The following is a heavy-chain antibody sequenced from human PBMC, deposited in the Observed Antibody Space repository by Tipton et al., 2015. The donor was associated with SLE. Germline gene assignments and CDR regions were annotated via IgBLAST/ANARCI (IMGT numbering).Heavy chain of an antibody. V-gene: IGHV4-39*01. CDR1: SATISSSTYY. D-gene: IGHD5-12*01. CDR3: ARLVGGYAR. CDR2: IYYSGST. Sequence: TLSLTCTVASATISSSTYYWGWIRQPPGKGLEWIGSIYYSGSTYYNPSLKSRVPISTDTSKNQFSLKLSSVTAADTAVYFCARLVGGYARWGQGTLVTVSS. J-gene: IGHJ4*02.